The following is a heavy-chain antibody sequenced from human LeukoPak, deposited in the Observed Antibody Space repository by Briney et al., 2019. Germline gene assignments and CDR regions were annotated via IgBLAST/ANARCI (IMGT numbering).Heavy chain of an antibody. D-gene: IGHD3-3*01. J-gene: IGHJ3*02. CDR1: GGSISSSSYY. Sequence: PSETLSLTCTVSGGSISSSSYYWGWIRQPPGKGLEWIGSIYYSGSTYYNPSLKSRVTISVDTSKNQFSLKLSSVTAADTAVYYCASSLTIPTQRNDAFDIWGQGTMVTVSS. CDR2: IYYSGST. V-gene: IGHV4-39*01. CDR3: ASSLTIPTQRNDAFDI.